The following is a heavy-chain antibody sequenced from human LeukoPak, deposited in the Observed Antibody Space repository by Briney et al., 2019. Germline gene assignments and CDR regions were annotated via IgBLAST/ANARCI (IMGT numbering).Heavy chain of an antibody. CDR1: GYTFSDYY. CDR3: ARDCSGGSCYSYYYYGMDV. Sequence: GASVKVSYKAYGYTFSDYYMHWVRQAPGQGLEWMGGIIPIFGTANYAQKFQGRVTITADESTSTAYMELSSLRSEDTAVYYCARDCSGGSCYSYYYYGMDVWGKGTTVTVSS. J-gene: IGHJ6*04. CDR2: IIPIFGTA. D-gene: IGHD2-15*01. V-gene: IGHV1-69*13.